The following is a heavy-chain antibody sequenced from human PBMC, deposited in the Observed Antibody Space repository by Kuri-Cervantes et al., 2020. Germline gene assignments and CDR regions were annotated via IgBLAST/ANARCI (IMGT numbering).Heavy chain of an antibody. D-gene: IGHD2-2*01. CDR3: ARTRYCSSTSCYRAPIDY. CDR1: GFSFSNAW. V-gene: IGHV3-30*03. CDR2: ISYDGSNK. J-gene: IGHJ4*02. Sequence: GESLKISCAASGFSFSNAWMNWVRQAPGKGLEWVAVISYDGSNKYYADSVKGRFTISRDNSKNTLYLQMNSLRAEDTAVYYCARTRYCSSTSCYRAPIDYWGQGTLVTVSS.